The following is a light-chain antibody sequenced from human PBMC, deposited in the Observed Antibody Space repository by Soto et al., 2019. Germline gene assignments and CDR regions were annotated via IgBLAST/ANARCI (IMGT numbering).Light chain of an antibody. CDR3: TSWTSSNSYG. J-gene: IGLJ1*01. CDR2: DVS. Sequence: QSALTQPASVSGSPAQSITISCTGTSSDVGAYNYVSWYQQYPGKAPKLMIFDVSNRPSGISHRFSGSKSGDTASLTISGLQAEDEADYYCTSWTSSNSYGFGTGAKRTVL. CDR1: SSDVGAYNY. V-gene: IGLV2-14*01.